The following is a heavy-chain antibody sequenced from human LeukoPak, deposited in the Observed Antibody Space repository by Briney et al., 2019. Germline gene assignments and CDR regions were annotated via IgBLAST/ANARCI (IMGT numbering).Heavy chain of an antibody. Sequence: ASETLSLTCTVSGDSINDYYWSWIRQPPGRGLEWIGYIYYSGSTNFSPSLKSRVTMSVDTSKKQFFLNLSSVTAADTAVYFCARQGGSFSHIDSWGPGTLVTVSS. CDR2: IYYSGST. J-gene: IGHJ4*02. CDR3: ARQGGSFSHIDS. D-gene: IGHD1-26*01. CDR1: GDSINDYY. V-gene: IGHV4-59*08.